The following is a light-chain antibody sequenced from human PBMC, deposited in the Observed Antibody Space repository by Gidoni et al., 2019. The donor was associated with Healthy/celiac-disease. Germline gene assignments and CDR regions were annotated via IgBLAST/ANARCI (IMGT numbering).Light chain of an antibody. CDR2: AAS. CDR1: QGISSY. J-gene: IGKJ3*01. CDR3: QQLNSYPA. Sequence: DIQLTQSPSFLSASVGDRVTITCRASQGISSYLAWYQQKPGKAHKLLIYAASTLQSGVPSRFSGSGSGTEFTLTISSLQPEDFATYYCQQLNSYPAFGPGTKVDIK. V-gene: IGKV1-9*01.